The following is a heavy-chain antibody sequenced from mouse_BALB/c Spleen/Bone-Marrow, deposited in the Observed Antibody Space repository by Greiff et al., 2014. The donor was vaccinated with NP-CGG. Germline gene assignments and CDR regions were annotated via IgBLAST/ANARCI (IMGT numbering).Heavy chain of an antibody. Sequence: VQLKQSGAELVKPGASVKLSCTASGFNIKDTYMHWVKQRPEQGLEWIGRIDPANGNTKYDPKFQGKATITANTSSNTAYLQLSSLTSEDTAVYYCASYCYGRYFDVWGAGTTVTVSS. D-gene: IGHD1-1*01. J-gene: IGHJ1*01. V-gene: IGHV14-3*02. CDR1: GFNIKDTY. CDR3: ASYCYGRYFDV. CDR2: IDPANGNT.